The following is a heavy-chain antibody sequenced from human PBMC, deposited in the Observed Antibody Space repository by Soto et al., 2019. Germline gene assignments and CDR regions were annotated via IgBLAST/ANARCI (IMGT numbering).Heavy chain of an antibody. V-gene: IGHV4-59*01. Sequence: SETLSLTCTVSGGSIRSYYWSWIRQPPGKGLEWIGYIYYSGSTNYNPSLKSRVTISVDTSKNQFSLKLSSVTAADTAVYYCAGQWELRRGVDYWGQGTLVTVSS. CDR3: AGQWELRRGVDY. CDR2: IYYSGST. CDR1: GGSIRSYY. J-gene: IGHJ4*02. D-gene: IGHD1-26*01.